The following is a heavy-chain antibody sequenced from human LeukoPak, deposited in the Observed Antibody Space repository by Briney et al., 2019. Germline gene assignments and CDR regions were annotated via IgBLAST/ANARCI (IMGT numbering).Heavy chain of an antibody. CDR3: ARELWFGESH. CDR1: GYSISSGYY. V-gene: IGHV4-38-2*02. CDR2: IYHSGST. D-gene: IGHD3-10*01. J-gene: IGHJ4*02. Sequence: SETLSLTCTVSGYSISSGYYWGWIRQPPGKGLEWIGSIYHSGSTYYNPSLKSRVTISVDTSKNQFSLKLSSVTAADTAVYYCARELWFGESHWGQGTLVTVSS.